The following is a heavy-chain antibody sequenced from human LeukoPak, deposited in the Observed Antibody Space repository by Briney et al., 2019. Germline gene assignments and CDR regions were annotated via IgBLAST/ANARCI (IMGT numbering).Heavy chain of an antibody. V-gene: IGHV4-39*07. J-gene: IGHJ4*02. CDR3: ARGGWSLDY. CDR2: IYYSGST. Sequence: SETLSLTCTVSGGSISSSGYYWGWIRQPPGKGLEWIGSIYYSGSTYYNPSLKSRVTISVDTSKNQFSLKLTSVTAADTAVYYCARGGWSLDYWGQGTLVAVSS. D-gene: IGHD1-26*01. CDR1: GGSISSSGYY.